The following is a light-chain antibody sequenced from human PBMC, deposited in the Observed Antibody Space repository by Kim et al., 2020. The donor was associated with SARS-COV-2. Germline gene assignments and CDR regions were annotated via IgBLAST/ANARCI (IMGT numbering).Light chain of an antibody. CDR3: AAWDDSLSGWA. V-gene: IGLV1-47*01. CDR2: RNN. CDR1: SSNIGSNY. Sequence: ELTQPPSASGTPGQRVTISCSGSSSNIGSNYVYWYQQLPGTAPKLLIYRNNQRPSGVPDRFSGSKSGTSASLAISGLRSEDEADYYCAAWDDSLSGWAFGGGTKLTVL. J-gene: IGLJ3*02.